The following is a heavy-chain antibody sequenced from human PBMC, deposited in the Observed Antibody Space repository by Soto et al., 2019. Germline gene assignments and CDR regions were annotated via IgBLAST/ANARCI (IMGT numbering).Heavy chain of an antibody. CDR2: IYTSGST. D-gene: IGHD6-13*01. J-gene: IGHJ6*01. V-gene: IGHV4-4*07. CDR1: VVSISSYY. Sequence: SETLSLTCTFSVVSISSYYWSWIRHPAGKGLEWIGRIYTSGSTNYNPSLKSRVTMSVDTSKNQFSLKLSSVTAADTAVYYCAREPAAGLFYYYGMELWGQGTTVTVS. CDR3: AREPAAGLFYYYGMEL.